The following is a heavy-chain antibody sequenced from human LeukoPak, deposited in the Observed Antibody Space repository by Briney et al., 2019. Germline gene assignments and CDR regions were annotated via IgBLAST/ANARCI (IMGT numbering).Heavy chain of an antibody. CDR1: GFTFSSYG. CDR3: ARMALLWFGELEDY. D-gene: IGHD3-10*01. V-gene: IGHV3-30*03. J-gene: IGHJ4*02. CDR2: ISYDGSNK. Sequence: GGSLRLSCAASGFTFSSYGMHWVRQAPGKGLEWVAVISYDGSNKYYADSVKGRFTISRDNSKNTLYLQMNSLRAEDTALYYCARMALLWFGELEDYWGQGTLVTVSS.